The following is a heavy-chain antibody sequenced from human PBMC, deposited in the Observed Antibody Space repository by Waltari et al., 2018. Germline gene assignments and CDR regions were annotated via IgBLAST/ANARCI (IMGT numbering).Heavy chain of an antibody. J-gene: IGHJ4*02. D-gene: IGHD3-10*01. CDR2: IFLGGGDS. V-gene: IGHV3-30*19. CDR3: AKDAFGNTYLDH. CDR1: GFSLGTYG. Sequence: QVQLVESGGGVVQPGMSLRLSCAASGFSLGTYGMHWVRQAPGKGLEWVAFIFLGGGDSVYADSVRGRLTISRDNSKNTLYLDINSLRLDDTAIYYCAKDAFGNTYLDHWGQGTLVTVSS.